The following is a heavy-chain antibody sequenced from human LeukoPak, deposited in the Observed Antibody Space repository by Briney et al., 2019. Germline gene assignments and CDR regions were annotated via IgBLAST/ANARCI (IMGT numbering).Heavy chain of an antibody. Sequence: ASVKVSCKASGYTFTSYGISLVRQAPGQGLEWMGWISAYNGNTNYAQKLQGRVTMTTDTSTSTAYMELRSLRSDDTAVYYCARDTSRLPGYYYYYGMDVWGQGTTVTVSS. CDR1: GYTFTSYG. CDR3: ARDTSRLPGYYYYYGMDV. V-gene: IGHV1-18*01. J-gene: IGHJ6*02. D-gene: IGHD1-14*01. CDR2: ISAYNGNT.